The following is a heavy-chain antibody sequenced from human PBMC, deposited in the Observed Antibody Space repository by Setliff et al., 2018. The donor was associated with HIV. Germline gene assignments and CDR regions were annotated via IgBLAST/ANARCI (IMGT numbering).Heavy chain of an antibody. CDR3: AKDRGRGNWLDP. D-gene: IGHD3-16*01. Sequence: ASVKVSCKTSGDTLSSYAISWVRQAPGQGLEWMGGIIPIIGITNQAQKFQGRVTITADKSTNTAYMELSSLRSEDTAVYYCAKDRGRGNWLDPWGQGTLVTVSS. V-gene: IGHV1-69*10. CDR1: GDTLSSYA. CDR2: IIPIIGIT. J-gene: IGHJ5*02.